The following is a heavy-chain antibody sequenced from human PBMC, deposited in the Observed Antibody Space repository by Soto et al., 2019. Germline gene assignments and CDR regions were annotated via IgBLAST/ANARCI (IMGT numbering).Heavy chain of an antibody. Sequence: SETLSLTCTVSGVSISTYYWNWIRQPPGKGLEWIGYIYYSGSTYYNPSLKSRVTISVDTSKNQFSLKLSSVTAADTAVYYCARSGYCTNGVCYTPFDYWGQGTLVTVSS. CDR3: ARSGYCTNGVCYTPFDY. CDR2: IYYSGST. D-gene: IGHD2-8*01. J-gene: IGHJ4*02. CDR1: GVSISTYY. V-gene: IGHV4-59*08.